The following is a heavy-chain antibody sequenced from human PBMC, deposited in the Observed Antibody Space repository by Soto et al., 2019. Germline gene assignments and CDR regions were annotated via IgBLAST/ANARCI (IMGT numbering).Heavy chain of an antibody. CDR1: GFTFSSYG. D-gene: IGHD6-13*01. CDR2: IWYDGSNK. J-gene: IGHJ4*02. Sequence: LRLSCAASGFTFSSYGMHWVRQAPGKGLEWVAVIWYDGSNKYYADSVKGRFTISRDNSKNTLYLQMNSLRAEDTAVYYCARDGIAAAGSYYYWGQGTLVTVSS. V-gene: IGHV3-33*01. CDR3: ARDGIAAAGSYYY.